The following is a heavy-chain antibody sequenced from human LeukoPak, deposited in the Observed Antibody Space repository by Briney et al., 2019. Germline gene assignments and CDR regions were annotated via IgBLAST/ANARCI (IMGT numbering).Heavy chain of an antibody. Sequence: GGSLRLSCAASRFTFSSYAIHWVRQAPGKGLEWVAVISYDGSNKYYADSVKGRFTISRDNSKNTLYLQINSLRAEDTAVYYCARDRDTAMVHAAFDIWGRGTMVTVSS. CDR3: ARDRDTAMVHAAFDI. D-gene: IGHD5-18*01. J-gene: IGHJ3*02. V-gene: IGHV3-30*04. CDR2: ISYDGSNK. CDR1: RFTFSSYA.